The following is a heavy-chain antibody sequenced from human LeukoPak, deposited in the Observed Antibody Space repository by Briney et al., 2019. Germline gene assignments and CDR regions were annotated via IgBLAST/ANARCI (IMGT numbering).Heavy chain of an antibody. V-gene: IGHV3-7*01. CDR2: IKYDGREK. D-gene: IGHD3-22*01. CDR3: ARDRYSDTSRVPFDY. J-gene: IGHJ4*02. CDR1: GFTFSTYW. Sequence: PGESLRLSCAASGFTFSTYWMTWVRQAPGKGLEWVANIKYDGREKYYVDSVKGRFTISRENARNSIYLQMNSLRDYDTAVYYCARDRYSDTSRVPFDYWGQGILVTVSS.